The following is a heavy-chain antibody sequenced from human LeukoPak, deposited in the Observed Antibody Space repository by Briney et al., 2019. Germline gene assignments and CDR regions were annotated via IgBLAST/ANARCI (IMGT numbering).Heavy chain of an antibody. CDR3: ARRGSGDY. Sequence: PSETLSLTCAVSGYSISSGYYWGWSRQPPGKGLEWIGSIYHSGSTYYNPSLKSRVTISVDTSKNQFSLKLSSVTAADTAVYYCARRGSGDYWGQGTLVTVSS. CDR2: IYHSGST. CDR1: GYSISSGYY. D-gene: IGHD3-10*01. J-gene: IGHJ4*02. V-gene: IGHV4-38-2*01.